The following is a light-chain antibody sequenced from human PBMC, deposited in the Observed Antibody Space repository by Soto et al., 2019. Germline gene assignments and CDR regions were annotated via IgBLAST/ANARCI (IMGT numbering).Light chain of an antibody. J-gene: IGLJ1*01. CDR2: DVS. V-gene: IGLV2-14*01. Sequence: PNAASAVSGCPGSTITFCRARAKSHVGGYNYVAWYQQHPGKAPKLMIYDVSNRPSGVSNRFSGSKSGNTASLTISGLQAEDESDYYSGSYTSSSTPYVFGTGTKVTVL. CDR1: KSHVGGYNY. CDR3: GSYTSSSTPYV.